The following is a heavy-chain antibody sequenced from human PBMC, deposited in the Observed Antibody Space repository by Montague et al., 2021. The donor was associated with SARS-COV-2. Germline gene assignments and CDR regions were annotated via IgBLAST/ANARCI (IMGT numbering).Heavy chain of an antibody. J-gene: IGHJ5*02. Sequence: TLSLTCTVSGGSISSGGYYWSWIRQHPGKGLEWIGFIYYSGTTYHNPSLKSRAAISVDTSKNQFSLKLTSVTAADTAVYYCARDRFSGRGLRFDPWGQGILVTVSS. CDR1: GGSISSGGYY. CDR3: ARDRFSGRGLRFDP. D-gene: IGHD3-10*01. CDR2: IYYSGTT. V-gene: IGHV4-31*03.